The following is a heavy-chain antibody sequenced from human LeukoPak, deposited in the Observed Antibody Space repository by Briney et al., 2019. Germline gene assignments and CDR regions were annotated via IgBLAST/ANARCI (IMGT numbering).Heavy chain of an antibody. D-gene: IGHD2/OR15-2a*01. CDR1: GASITTHY. CDR2: VHHNGDI. J-gene: IGHJ4*02. V-gene: IGHV4-59*11. Sequence: PSETLSLTCTVSGASITTHYWSWIRQSPGKGLEWIGYVHHNGDINYNPSLKSRVAISLDSSRKQFSLNLISMTAADTAMYYCARGSTRAGDYWGQGTLVTVSS. CDR3: ARGSTRAGDY.